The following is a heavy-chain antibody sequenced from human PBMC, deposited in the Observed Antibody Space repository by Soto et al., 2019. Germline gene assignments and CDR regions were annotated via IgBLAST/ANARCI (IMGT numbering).Heavy chain of an antibody. V-gene: IGHV3-30*18. D-gene: IGHD2-15*01. Sequence: GGSLRLSCSASGFTFSSYGMHWVRQAPGKGLEWVAVISYDGSNKYYADSVKGRFTISRDNSKNTLYLQMNSLRAEDTAVYYCAKDIVVVVAATPVYYYYGGRLGPRDHGHRLL. CDR2: ISYDGSNK. CDR3: AKDIVVVVAATPVYYYYGGR. CDR1: GFTFSSYG. J-gene: IGHJ6*02.